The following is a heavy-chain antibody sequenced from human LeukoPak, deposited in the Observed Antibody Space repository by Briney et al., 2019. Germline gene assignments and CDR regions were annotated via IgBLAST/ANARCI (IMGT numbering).Heavy chain of an antibody. Sequence: PSETLSLTCTVSGSFLYNYYWSWIRQTPGKGLEWIGYIYYSGSTNYNPSLKSRVTISVDTSKNQFSLKLSSVTAADTAVYYCARRNYDILTGYYLGYYFDYWGQGTLVTVSS. CDR2: IYYSGST. V-gene: IGHV4-59*08. CDR1: GSFLYNYY. D-gene: IGHD3-9*01. CDR3: ARRNYDILTGYYLGYYFDY. J-gene: IGHJ4*02.